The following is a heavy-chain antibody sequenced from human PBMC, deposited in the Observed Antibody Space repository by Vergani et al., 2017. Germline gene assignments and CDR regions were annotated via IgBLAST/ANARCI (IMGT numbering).Heavy chain of an antibody. Sequence: EKQLVQSGSETKKPGESLKISCQAFGYIFSNFWIGWVRQRPGRGLEWMGIIYPGDSEVKSNPTFRGQVIFSVDTSVNNAYLQWRSLQASDTATYFCANGGHGSENGGALQLWGQGTNITVSS. CDR3: ANGGHGSENGGALQL. D-gene: IGHD3-10*01. CDR1: GYIFSNFW. CDR2: IYPGDSEV. J-gene: IGHJ3*01. V-gene: IGHV5-51*01.